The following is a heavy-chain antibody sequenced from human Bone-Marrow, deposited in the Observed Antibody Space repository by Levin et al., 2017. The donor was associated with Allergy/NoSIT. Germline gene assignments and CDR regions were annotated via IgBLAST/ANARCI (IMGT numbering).Heavy chain of an antibody. D-gene: IGHD2-21*01. V-gene: IGHV3-9*01. CDR2: ISWNSGSI. CDR1: GFTFDDYA. CDR3: AKAVWNLAYCGGDCYSDAFDI. Sequence: GGSLRLSCAASGFTFDDYAMHWVRQAPGKGLEWVSGISWNSGSIGYADSVKGRFTISRDNAKNSLYLQMNSLRAEDTALYYCAKAVWNLAYCGGDCYSDAFDIWGQGTMVTVSS. J-gene: IGHJ3*02.